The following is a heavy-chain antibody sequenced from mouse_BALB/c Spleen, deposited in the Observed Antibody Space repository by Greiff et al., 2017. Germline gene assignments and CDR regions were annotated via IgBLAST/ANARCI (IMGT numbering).Heavy chain of an antibody. CDR3: ARWDYDYGDAMDY. J-gene: IGHJ3*01. CDR1: GYTFTSYW. D-gene: IGHD2-4*01. Sequence: QVQLQQPGAELVKPGASVKLSCKASGYTFTSYWMHWVKQRPGQGLEWIGEINPSNGRTNYNEKFKSKATLTVDKSSSTAYMQLSSLTSEDSAVYYCARWDYDYGDAMDYWGQGTLVTVSA. V-gene: IGHV1S81*02. CDR2: INPSNGRT.